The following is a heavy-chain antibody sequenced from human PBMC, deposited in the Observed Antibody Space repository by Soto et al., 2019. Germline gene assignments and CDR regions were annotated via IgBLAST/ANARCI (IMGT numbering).Heavy chain of an antibody. CDR2: INESGST. V-gene: IGHV4-34*01. J-gene: IGHJ4*02. CDR1: GQSFSGHS. Sequence: QLQLQQWGARLVKPSETLSLSAAVYGQSFSGHSASWIRQPPGKRLGWSGVINESGSTYYKPSLKSRVTISTDTSKNQFSLKLSSVSAADTAAYFCARGSGIVALPGELEDVKYDYWGQGTLVNVSS. D-gene: IGHD1-1*01. CDR3: ARGSGIVALPGELEDVKYDY.